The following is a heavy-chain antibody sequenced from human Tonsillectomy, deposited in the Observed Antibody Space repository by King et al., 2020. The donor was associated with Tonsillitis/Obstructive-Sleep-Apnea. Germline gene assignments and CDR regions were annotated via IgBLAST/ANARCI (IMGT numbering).Heavy chain of an antibody. Sequence: VKLVESGGGLVKPGGSLRLSCAASGFTFSDYYMSWIRQAPGKGLEWVSYISSRSTYTKDADSVKGRFTNSRDNAKNSLYLQMDSLRAEDTAVYYCARENSYGSGTYFDSWGQGTLVTVSS. CDR2: ISSRSTYT. CDR1: GFTFSDYY. J-gene: IGHJ4*02. V-gene: IGHV3-11*05. CDR3: ARENSYGSGTYFDS. D-gene: IGHD3-10*01.